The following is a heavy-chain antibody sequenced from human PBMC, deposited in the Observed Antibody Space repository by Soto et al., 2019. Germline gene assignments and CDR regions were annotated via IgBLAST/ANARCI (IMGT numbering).Heavy chain of an antibody. D-gene: IGHD3-16*01. J-gene: IGHJ4*02. CDR2: INDSGST. V-gene: IGHV4-34*01. CDR3: QGGDF. CDR1: GGSFRGYF. Sequence: SETLSLTCAVSGGSFRGYFWSWIRQSPDKGLEWIGEINDSGSTYYNPPFKSRLTISVDTSKSQISLTLTSVTAAGSAVYYCQGGDFWGQGTRVTVSS.